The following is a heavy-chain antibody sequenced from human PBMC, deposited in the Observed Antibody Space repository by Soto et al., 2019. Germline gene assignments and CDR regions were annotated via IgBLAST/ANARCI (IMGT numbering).Heavy chain of an antibody. CDR1: CGSIISGGYY. CDR2: IYYSGST. Sequence: SETLSLTCTFSCGSIISGGYYWSWIRQHPGKGLEWIGYIYYSGSTYYNPSLKSRVTISVDTSKNQFSLKLSSVTAADTAVYYCARGVRQLNDYWGQGTLVTVSS. D-gene: IGHD5-18*01. V-gene: IGHV4-31*03. J-gene: IGHJ4*02. CDR3: ARGVRQLNDY.